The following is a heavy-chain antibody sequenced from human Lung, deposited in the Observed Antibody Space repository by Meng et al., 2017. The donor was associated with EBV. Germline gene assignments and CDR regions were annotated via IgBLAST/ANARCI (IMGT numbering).Heavy chain of an antibody. Sequence: QVQLPPAGPVLVTLSQTLSPTCVTSGDSVSSSSAAWTWIRQSPSRGLEWLGRTYYRSKWYNDYAVFVKSRITINPDTSKNQFSLQLNSVTPEDTAVYYCARGAASVFDLWGRGTLVTVSS. V-gene: IGHV6-1*01. CDR2: TYYRSKWYN. CDR1: GDSVSSSSAA. CDR3: ARGAASVFDL. J-gene: IGHJ2*01.